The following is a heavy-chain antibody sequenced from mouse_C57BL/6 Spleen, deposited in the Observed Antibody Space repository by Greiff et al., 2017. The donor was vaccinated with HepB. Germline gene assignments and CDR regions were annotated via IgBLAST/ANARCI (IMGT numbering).Heavy chain of an antibody. CDR3: AKKALTPFAY. V-gene: IGHV1-26*01. J-gene: IGHJ3*01. Sequence: EVQLQQSGPELVKPGASVKISCKASGYTFTDYYMNWVKQSHGKSLEWIGDINPNNGGTSYNQKFKGKATLTVDKSSSTAYMELRSLTSEDSAVYYCAKKALTPFAYWGQRTLVTVSA. CDR2: INPNNGGT. CDR1: GYTFTDYY. D-gene: IGHD1-3*01.